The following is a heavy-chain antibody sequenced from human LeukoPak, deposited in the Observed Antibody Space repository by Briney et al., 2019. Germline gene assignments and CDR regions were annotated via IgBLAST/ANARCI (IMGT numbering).Heavy chain of an antibody. V-gene: IGHV3-66*01. D-gene: IGHD3-22*01. CDR1: GFTVSSNS. CDR3: ARGLIYYDSSGYLYY. CDR2: IYSGGNT. J-gene: IGHJ4*02. Sequence: GGSLRLSCAASGFTVSSNSMSWVRQAPGKGLEWVSVIYSGGNTYYADSVKGRFTISRDNSKNTLYLQMNSLRAEDTAVYYCARGLIYYDSSGYLYYWGQGTLVTVSS.